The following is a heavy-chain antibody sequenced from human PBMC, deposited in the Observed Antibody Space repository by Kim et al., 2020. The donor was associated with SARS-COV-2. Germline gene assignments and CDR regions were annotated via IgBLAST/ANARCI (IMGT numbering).Heavy chain of an antibody. V-gene: IGHV7-4-1*02. CDR2: INTNTGNQ. CDR3: ARGPDLRYYDILTGYYNPNYYYYYGMDV. J-gene: IGHJ6*02. Sequence: ASVKVSCKASGYTFTSYAMNWVRQAPGQGLEWMGWINTNTGNQTYAQGFTGRFVFSLDTSVSTAYLQISSLKAEDTAVYYCARGPDLRYYDILTGYYNPNYYYYYGMDVWGQGTTVTVSS. CDR1: GYTFTSYA. D-gene: IGHD3-9*01.